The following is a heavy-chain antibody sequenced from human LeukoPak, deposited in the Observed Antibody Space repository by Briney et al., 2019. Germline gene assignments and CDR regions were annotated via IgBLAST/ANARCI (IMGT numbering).Heavy chain of an antibody. Sequence: PGGSLRLSCVASGFSFTGVWMNWVRQAPGKGLEWVSAISGSGGSTYYADSVKGRFTISRDNSKNTLYLQMNSLRAEDTAVYYCAKDLRGWRSAFDIWGQGTMVTVSS. CDR1: GFSFTGVW. V-gene: IGHV3-23*01. D-gene: IGHD3-10*01. CDR2: ISGSGGST. J-gene: IGHJ3*02. CDR3: AKDLRGWRSAFDI.